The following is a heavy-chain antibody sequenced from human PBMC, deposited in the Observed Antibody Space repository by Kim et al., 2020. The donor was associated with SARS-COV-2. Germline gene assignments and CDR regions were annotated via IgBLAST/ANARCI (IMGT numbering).Heavy chain of an antibody. CDR3: ARALVITFGGVIAPHDY. Sequence: GGSLRLSCAASGFTFSSYAMHWVRQAPGKGLEWVAVISYDGSNKYYADSVKGRFTISRDNSKNTLYLQMNSLRAEDTAVYYCARALVITFGGVIAPHDY. CDR1: GFTFSSYA. CDR2: ISYDGSNK. J-gene: IGHJ4*01. D-gene: IGHD3-16*02. V-gene: IGHV3-30*04.